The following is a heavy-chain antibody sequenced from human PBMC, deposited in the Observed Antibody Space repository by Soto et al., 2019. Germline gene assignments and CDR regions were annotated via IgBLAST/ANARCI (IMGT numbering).Heavy chain of an antibody. CDR3: AKLAHHRVFKYNWFDP. V-gene: IGHV1-18*01. D-gene: IGHD3-3*02. CDR1: GYTFTSYG. Sequence: ASVKVSCKASGYTFTSYGISWVRQAPGQGLEWMGWISAYNGNTNYAQKLQGRVTMTTDTSTSTAYMELRSLRSDDTAVYYCAKLAHHRVFKYNWFDPWGQGTLVTVSS. CDR2: ISAYNGNT. J-gene: IGHJ5*02.